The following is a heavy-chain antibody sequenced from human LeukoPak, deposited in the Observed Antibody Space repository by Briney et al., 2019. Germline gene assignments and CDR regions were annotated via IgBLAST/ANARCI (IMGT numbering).Heavy chain of an antibody. CDR2: IRSKAYGGTT. V-gene: IGHV3-49*03. CDR1: GFTFGDYA. Sequence: GGSLRLSCTASGFTFGDYAMSWFRQAPGKGLEWVGFIRSKAYGGTTEYAASVKGRFTISRDDSKSIAYLQMNSLKTEDTAVYYRTRAEWYYDYVWGSYRFDYWGQGTLVTVSS. CDR3: TRAEWYYDYVWGSYRFDY. D-gene: IGHD3-16*02. J-gene: IGHJ4*02.